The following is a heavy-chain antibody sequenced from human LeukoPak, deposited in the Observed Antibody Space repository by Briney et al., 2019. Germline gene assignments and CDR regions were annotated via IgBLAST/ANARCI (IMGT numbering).Heavy chain of an antibody. J-gene: IGHJ4*02. Sequence: SETLSLTCAVYGGSFSGYYWSWIRQSPGKGLEWIGYIHNSGRTNYNPSLKSRVTGFADTSKNQVSLRLSSVTAADTAVYYCARHGTISSESYFDYWGQGALVTVSS. CDR2: IHNSGRT. CDR3: ARHGTISSESYFDY. V-gene: IGHV4-59*08. D-gene: IGHD1-14*01. CDR1: GGSFSGYY.